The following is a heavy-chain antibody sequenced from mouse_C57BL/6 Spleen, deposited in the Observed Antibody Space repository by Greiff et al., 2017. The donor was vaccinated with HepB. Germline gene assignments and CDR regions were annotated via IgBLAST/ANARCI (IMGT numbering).Heavy chain of an antibody. J-gene: IGHJ3*01. CDR2: INPYNGDT. V-gene: IGHV1-20*01. D-gene: IGHD1-1*01. Sequence: EVQRVESGPELVKPGDSVKISCKASGYSFTGYFMNWVMQSHGKSLEWIGRINPYNGDTFYNQKFKGKATLTVDKSSSTAHMELRSLTSEDSAVYYCARSPFTTVVDPFAYWGQGTLVTVSA. CDR1: GYSFTGYF. CDR3: ARSPFTTVVDPFAY.